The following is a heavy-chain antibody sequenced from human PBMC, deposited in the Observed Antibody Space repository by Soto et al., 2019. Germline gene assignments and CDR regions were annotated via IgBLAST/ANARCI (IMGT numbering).Heavy chain of an antibody. V-gene: IGHV3-30*03. J-gene: IGHJ6*01. CDR3: ARELIALASLGGMDV. CDR2: ISYDGSNK. CDR1: GFTFSSYG. Sequence: QVQLVESGGGVVQPGRSLRLSCAASGFTFSSYGMHWVRQAPGKGLEWVAVISYDGSNKYYADSVKGRFTISRDNSQTTLYLQMNSLKSGNTAVYYCARELIALASLGGMDVWGQGTTVTVSS. D-gene: IGHD6-19*01.